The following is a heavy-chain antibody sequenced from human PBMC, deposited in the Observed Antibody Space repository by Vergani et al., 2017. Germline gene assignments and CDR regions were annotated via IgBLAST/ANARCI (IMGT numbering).Heavy chain of an antibody. Sequence: QVQLAESGGGRVQPGRSLRLSCAASGFTFSSYAMHWVRQAPGKGLEWVAVISYDGSNKYYADSVKGRFTISRDNSKNTLYLQMNSLRAEDTAVYYCARSLGPRVYWGQGTLVTVSS. J-gene: IGHJ4*02. CDR1: GFTFSSYA. D-gene: IGHD1-26*01. CDR2: ISYDGSNK. V-gene: IGHV3-30*14. CDR3: ARSLGPRVY.